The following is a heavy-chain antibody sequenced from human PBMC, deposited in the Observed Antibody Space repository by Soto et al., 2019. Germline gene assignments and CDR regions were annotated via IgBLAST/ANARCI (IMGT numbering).Heavy chain of an antibody. CDR2: LNNDGSNA. V-gene: IGHV3-74*01. D-gene: IGHD2-15*01. J-gene: IGHJ6*02. Sequence: GGSLRLSCRGSGFTFSNSWMHWVRHTPGKGLVWVSRLNNDGSNAAYADSVTGRFTIARENAKNSLYLQMNSLRAEDTAVYYCTSAYSGRLPRRADYYFAMDVWGQGTTVTVSS. CDR1: GFTFSNSW. CDR3: TSAYSGRLPRRADYYFAMDV.